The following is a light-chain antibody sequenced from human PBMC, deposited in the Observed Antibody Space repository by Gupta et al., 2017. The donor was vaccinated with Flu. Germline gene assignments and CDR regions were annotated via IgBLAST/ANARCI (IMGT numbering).Light chain of an antibody. J-gene: IGKJ1*01. V-gene: IGKV1-5*03. CDR1: QSISSW. Sequence: DIQMTQPPSTLSASVGDRVTITCRASQSISSWLAWYQQKPGKAPKLLIYKASSLESGVPSRFSGSASGTEFTLTISSLHPDDFATYYCQQYNTYPWTFVQGTKVEIK. CDR3: QQYNTYPWT. CDR2: KAS.